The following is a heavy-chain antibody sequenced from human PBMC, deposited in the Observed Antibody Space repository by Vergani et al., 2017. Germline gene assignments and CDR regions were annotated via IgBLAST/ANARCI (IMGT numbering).Heavy chain of an antibody. V-gene: IGHV4-34*01. J-gene: IGHJ6*03. CDR1: GGSFSGYY. CDR2: INHSGST. Sequence: QVQLQQWGAGLLKPSETLSLTCAVYGGSFSGYYWSWIRPPPGKGLEWIGEINHSGSTNYNPSLKSRVTISVDTTKNQFSLKLSSVTAADTAVYYCAGGSWGNRRAFYYMDVWGKGTTVTVSS. CDR3: AGGSWGNRRAFYYMDV. D-gene: IGHD3-16*01.